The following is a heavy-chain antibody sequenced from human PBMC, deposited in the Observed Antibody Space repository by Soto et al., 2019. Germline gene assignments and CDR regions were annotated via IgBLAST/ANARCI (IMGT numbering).Heavy chain of an antibody. D-gene: IGHD1-26*01. CDR2: TSNKVDSYTT. CDR3: ATGTVGAMDY. J-gene: IGHJ4*02. CDR1: GFTFSDHY. Sequence: EVQLVESGGDLVQPGGSLRLSCAASGFTFSDHYMEWVRQAPGKGLVWVGRTSNKVDSYTTEYAASVRGRFTISRDDSNASLYLQMNSLKTADTALYYCATGTVGAMDYWGQGTLVTVSS. V-gene: IGHV3-72*01.